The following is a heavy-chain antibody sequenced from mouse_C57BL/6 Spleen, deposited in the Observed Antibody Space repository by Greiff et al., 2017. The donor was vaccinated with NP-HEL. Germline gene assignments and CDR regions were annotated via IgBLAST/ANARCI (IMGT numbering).Heavy chain of an antibody. J-gene: IGHJ1*03. CDR1: GYTFTDYY. D-gene: IGHD1-1*01. CDR2: IYPGSGNT. Sequence: VQLQQSGAELVRPGASVKLSCKASGYTFTDYYINWVKQRPGQGLEWIARIYPGSGNTYYNEKFKGKVTLTAEKSSSTAYMQLSSLTAEDAAVYFCGRGGYYGSRGNWYFDVWGTGTTVTVSS. V-gene: IGHV1-76*01. CDR3: GRGGYYGSRGNWYFDV.